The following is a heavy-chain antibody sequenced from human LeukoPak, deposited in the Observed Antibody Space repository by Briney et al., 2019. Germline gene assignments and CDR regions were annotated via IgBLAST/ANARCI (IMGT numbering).Heavy chain of an antibody. V-gene: IGHV3-30*02. D-gene: IGHD3-10*01. CDR2: IRYDGSNK. CDR1: GFTFSSYG. CDR3: AKEPSYAWFGVDY. J-gene: IGHJ4*02. Sequence: GGSLRLSCAASGFTFSSYGMHWVHQAPGKGLEWVAFIRYDGSNKYYADSVKGRFTISRDNSKNTLYLQMNSLRAEDTAVYYCAKEPSYAWFGVDYWGQGTLVTVSS.